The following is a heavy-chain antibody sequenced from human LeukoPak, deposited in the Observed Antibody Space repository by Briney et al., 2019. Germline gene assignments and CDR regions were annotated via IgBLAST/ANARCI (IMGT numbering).Heavy chain of an antibody. Sequence: SETLSFTCAVSGYSISSGYYWGWIRQPPGKGLEWIGSIFHGGNTYYSPSLKSRVTISMDTSMNQFSLKVTSVTAADTAVYYCARQDRTLYYDSSGLYFDYWGQGTLVAVSS. CDR3: ARQDRTLYYDSSGLYFDY. J-gene: IGHJ4*02. D-gene: IGHD3-22*01. V-gene: IGHV4-38-2*01. CDR2: IFHGGNT. CDR1: GYSISSGYY.